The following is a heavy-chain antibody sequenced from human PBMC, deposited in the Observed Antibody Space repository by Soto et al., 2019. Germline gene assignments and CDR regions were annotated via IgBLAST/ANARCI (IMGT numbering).Heavy chain of an antibody. CDR1: GGSISSSSYY. J-gene: IGHJ4*02. CDR2: IYYSGST. D-gene: IGHD6-13*01. V-gene: IGHV4-39*01. CDR3: ARSSFIYSSSWCEIFDY. Sequence: PSEKLSLTYTVSGGSISSSSYYWGWIRQPPGKGLEWIGSIYYSGSTYYNPSLKSRVTISVDTSKNQFSLKLSSVTAADTAVYYCARSSFIYSSSWCEIFDYCGQRSLV.